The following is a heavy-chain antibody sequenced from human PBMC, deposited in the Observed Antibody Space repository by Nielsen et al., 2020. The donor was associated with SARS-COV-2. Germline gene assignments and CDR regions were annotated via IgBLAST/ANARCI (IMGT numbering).Heavy chain of an antibody. D-gene: IGHD2-15*01. J-gene: IGHJ1*01. CDR2: ISSSGSYT. V-gene: IGHV3-11*03. CDR3: ARSGHCNGGICYFTEYFQD. Sequence: GGSLRLSCAASGFMVSDSYMSWIRQTPGKGLEWISYISSSGSYTNYADSLKGRFTISRDNAKNSLYLQMDSLRADDTAFYYCARSGHCNGGICYFTEYFQDWGQGTLVTVSS. CDR1: GFMVSDSY.